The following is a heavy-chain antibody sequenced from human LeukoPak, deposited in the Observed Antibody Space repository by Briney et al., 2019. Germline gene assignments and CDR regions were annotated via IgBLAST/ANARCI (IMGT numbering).Heavy chain of an antibody. CDR2: IYYSGST. D-gene: IGHD5-18*01. Sequence: SETLSLTCTVSGGSISSYYWNWIRQPPGKGLEWIGYIYYSGSTNHNPSLKSRVTISVDTSKNQFSLKLSSVTAADTAVYYCARLNVDTTTAHDYWGQGTLVTVSS. CDR3: ARLNVDTTTAHDY. J-gene: IGHJ4*02. V-gene: IGHV4-59*01. CDR1: GGSISSYY.